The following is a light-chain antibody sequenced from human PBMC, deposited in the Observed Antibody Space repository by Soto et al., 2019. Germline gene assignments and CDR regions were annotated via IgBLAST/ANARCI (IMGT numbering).Light chain of an antibody. V-gene: IGLV2-14*01. CDR3: SSFTITSTLVV. CDR2: EVS. CDR1: SSDVGDYDF. Sequence: QSALTQPASVSGSPGQSITISCTGSSSDVGDYDFVSWYQQHPGKAPKLIIYEVSDRPSGVSNRFSGSKSGNTASLTISGLQAEDDAHYYCSSFTITSTLVVFGGGTKLTVL. J-gene: IGLJ2*01.